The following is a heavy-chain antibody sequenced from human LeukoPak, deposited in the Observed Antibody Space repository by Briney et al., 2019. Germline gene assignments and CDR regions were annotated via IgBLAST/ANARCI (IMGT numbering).Heavy chain of an antibody. CDR2: INSDGITT. V-gene: IGHV3-74*01. Sequence: GGSQRLSCAPSGFTFSSYWMHWARQAPGKGLVWVSRINSDGITTSYADSVKGRFTISRDNAKNTLHLQMNSLRADDTALYYCVRDYYYGLDVWGQGTTVTVSS. CDR1: GFTFSSYW. CDR3: VRDYYYGLDV. J-gene: IGHJ6*02.